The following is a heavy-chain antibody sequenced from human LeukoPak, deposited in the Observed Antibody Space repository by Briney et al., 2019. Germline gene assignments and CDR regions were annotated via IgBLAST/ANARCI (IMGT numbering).Heavy chain of an antibody. CDR2: IYSGGST. CDR1: GFTVSDNY. V-gene: IGHV3-66*01. D-gene: IGHD5-18*01. CDR3: ARDRAYTYGFAYYFAD. Sequence: GGSLRLSCATSGFTVSDNYMSWVRQAPGKGLEWVSVIYSGGSTFYADSVKGRFTISRDSSKNTLYLQMNSLRGEDTAVYYCARDRAYTYGFAYYFADWGQGNLVTVSS. J-gene: IGHJ4*02.